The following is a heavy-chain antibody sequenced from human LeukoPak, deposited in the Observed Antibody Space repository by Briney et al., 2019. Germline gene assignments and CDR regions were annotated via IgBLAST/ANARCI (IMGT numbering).Heavy chain of an antibody. CDR2: IKEDGSEK. D-gene: IGHD6-19*01. CDR3: VRGGGCSGSPMRYGTDV. Sequence: PGGSLRLSCAASGFTFNNYWMTWVRQAPGKGLEWVANIKEDGSEKYYVDSVKGRFTISRDNAKKSLFLQMNSLRVEDTAVYYCVRGGGCSGSPMRYGTDVWGQGTTVTVSS. CDR1: GFTFNNYW. J-gene: IGHJ6*02. V-gene: IGHV3-7*01.